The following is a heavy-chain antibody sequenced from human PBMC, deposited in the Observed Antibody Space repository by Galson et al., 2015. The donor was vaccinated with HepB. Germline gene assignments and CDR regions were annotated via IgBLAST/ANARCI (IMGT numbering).Heavy chain of an antibody. V-gene: IGHV1-3*01. CDR1: GYTFTTYA. D-gene: IGHD1-1*01. CDR2: INGENGNT. CDR3: ARVQGTTDRLFDY. Sequence: SVKVSCKASGYTFTTYAMHWVRQAPGQTLEWMGWINGENGNTKYSEKFQGRVSITKDTSASTAYMELSSLRFEDTAVYYCARVQGTTDRLFDYWGQGTLVTVSS. J-gene: IGHJ4*02.